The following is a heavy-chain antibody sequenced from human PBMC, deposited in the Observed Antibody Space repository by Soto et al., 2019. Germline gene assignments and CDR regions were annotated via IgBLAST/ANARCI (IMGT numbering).Heavy chain of an antibody. D-gene: IGHD3-10*01. V-gene: IGHV4-30-2*01. CDR2: LYHSGST. CDR1: GGSISSGGYS. Sequence: QLQLQESGSGLVKPSQTLSLTCAVSGGSISSGGYSWSWIRQPPGKGLEWIGYLYHSGSTYYNPFLKSRLAIQVDWSKNQFSLKLSSVIAADTAVYYCARAPPRIESASVIFDPWVQGTLVTVSS. CDR3: ARAPPRIESASVIFDP. J-gene: IGHJ5*02.